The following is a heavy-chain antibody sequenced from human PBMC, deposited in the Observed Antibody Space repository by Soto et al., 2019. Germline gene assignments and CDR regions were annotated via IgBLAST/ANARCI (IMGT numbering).Heavy chain of an antibody. CDR2: ISSSSSTI. CDR1: GFTFSSYS. Sequence: GGSLRLSCAASGFTFSSYSMNWVHQAPGKGLEWVSYISSSSSTIYYADSVKGRFTISRDNAKNSLYLQMNSLRAEDTAVYYCAGTNDYGDYYRAFDIWGQGTMVTVSS. D-gene: IGHD4-17*01. V-gene: IGHV3-48*01. J-gene: IGHJ3*02. CDR3: AGTNDYGDYYRAFDI.